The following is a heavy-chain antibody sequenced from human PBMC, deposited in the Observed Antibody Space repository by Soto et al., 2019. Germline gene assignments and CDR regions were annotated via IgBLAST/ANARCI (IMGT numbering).Heavy chain of an antibody. Sequence: SLRLSCASSGFTFSIYAMSWVRQAPGKGLEGVSAISGSGGSTYYADSVKGRFTISRDNSNNTLYLQMNSLRAEATAVYYCAKVSTAIVSRLWYGKDFWGQGYTVTV. D-gene: IGHD5-18*01. J-gene: IGHJ6*02. CDR1: GFTFSIYA. CDR2: ISGSGGST. V-gene: IGHV3-23*01. CDR3: AKVSTAIVSRLWYGKDF.